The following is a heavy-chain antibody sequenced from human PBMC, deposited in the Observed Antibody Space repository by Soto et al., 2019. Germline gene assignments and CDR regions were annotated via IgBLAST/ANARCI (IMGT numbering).Heavy chain of an antibody. D-gene: IGHD6-19*01. CDR2: ISGSGGST. V-gene: IGHV3-23*01. J-gene: IGHJ4*02. CDR1: GFTFSSYA. CDR3: AKEAVSGWYYFDY. Sequence: EVQLLESGGGLLQPGGSLRLSCAASGFTFSSYAMSRVRQAPGKGLEWVSTISGSGGSTYYADSLKGRFTISRDNSKNTLFLQMSSQRAEDTAVYYCAKEAVSGWYYFDYWGPGTLVTVSS.